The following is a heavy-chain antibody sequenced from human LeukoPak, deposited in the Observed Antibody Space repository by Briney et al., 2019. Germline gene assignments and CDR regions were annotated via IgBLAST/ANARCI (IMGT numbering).Heavy chain of an antibody. CDR1: GFIFSNYG. CDR3: AKAFYYYDSSGSLDY. Sequence: GGPLRLSCAASGFIFSNYGMHWVRQAPGKGLEWVAVISYDGDNKYYADSVKGRFTISRDNSKNTLDLQVDSLRAEDTAVYYCAKAFYYYDSSGSLDYWGQGTLITVSS. D-gene: IGHD3-22*01. V-gene: IGHV3-30*18. CDR2: ISYDGDNK. J-gene: IGHJ4*02.